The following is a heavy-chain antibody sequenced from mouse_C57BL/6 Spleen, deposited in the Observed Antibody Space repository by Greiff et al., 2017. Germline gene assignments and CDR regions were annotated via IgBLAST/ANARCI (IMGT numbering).Heavy chain of an antibody. D-gene: IGHD4-1*01. V-gene: IGHV1-5*01. CDR3: TRPLTGGDAMDY. J-gene: IGHJ4*01. CDR1: GYTFTSYW. CDR2: IYPGNSDT. Sequence: DVQLQESGTVLARPGASVKMSCKTSGYTFTSYWMHWVKQRPGQGLEWIGAIYPGNSDTSYNQKFKGKAKLTAVTSASTAYMELSSLTNEDSAVYYCTRPLTGGDAMDYWGQGTSVTVSS.